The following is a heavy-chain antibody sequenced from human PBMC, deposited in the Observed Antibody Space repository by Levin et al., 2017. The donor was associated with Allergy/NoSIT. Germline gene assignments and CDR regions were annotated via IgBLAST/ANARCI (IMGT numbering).Heavy chain of an antibody. D-gene: IGHD6-19*01. Sequence: ASVKVSCKASGYTFTSYYMHWVRQAPGQGLECMGIINPSGGSTSYAQKFQGRVTMTRDTSTSTVYMELSSLRSEDTAVYYCARGNPGIAVAGAYYYGMDVWGQGTTVTVSS. V-gene: IGHV1-46*01. CDR2: INPSGGST. CDR1: GYTFTSYY. J-gene: IGHJ6*02. CDR3: ARGNPGIAVAGAYYYGMDV.